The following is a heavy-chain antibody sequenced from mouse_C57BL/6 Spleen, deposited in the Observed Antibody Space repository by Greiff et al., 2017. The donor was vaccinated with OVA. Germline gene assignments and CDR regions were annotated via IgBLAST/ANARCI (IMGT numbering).Heavy chain of an antibody. Sequence: VQLKQSGPELVKPGASVKISCKASGYTFTDYYMNWVKQSHGKSLEWIGDINPNNGGTSYNQKFKGKATLTVDKSSSTAYMELRSLTSEDSAVYYCARSGNYYGSSYEDYWGQGTTLTVSS. CDR1: GYTFTDYY. V-gene: IGHV1-26*01. CDR2: INPNNGGT. CDR3: ARSGNYYGSSYEDY. J-gene: IGHJ2*01. D-gene: IGHD1-1*01.